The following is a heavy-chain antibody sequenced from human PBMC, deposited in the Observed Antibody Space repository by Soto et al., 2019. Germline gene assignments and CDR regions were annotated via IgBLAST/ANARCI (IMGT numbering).Heavy chain of an antibody. V-gene: IGHV4-4*02. Sequence: PSETLSLTCAVSGGSISSSNWWSWVRQPPGKGLEWIGEIYHSGSTNYNPSLKSRVTISVDKSKNQFSLKLSSVTAADTAVYYCASLYCSSTSCYGDWFDPWGQGTLVTVSS. CDR2: IYHSGST. CDR1: GGSISSSNW. D-gene: IGHD2-2*01. J-gene: IGHJ5*02. CDR3: ASLYCSSTSCYGDWFDP.